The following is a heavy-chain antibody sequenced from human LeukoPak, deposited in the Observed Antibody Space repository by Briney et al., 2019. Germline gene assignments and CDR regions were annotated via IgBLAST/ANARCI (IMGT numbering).Heavy chain of an antibody. CDR2: INPNSGNT. Sequence: ASVKVSRKASGYTFTSYDINWVRQATGQGLEWMGWINPNSGNTGYAQKFQGRVTMTRNTSISTAYMELSSLRSEDTAVYYRARRLLTGYKPFDPWGQGTLVTVSS. J-gene: IGHJ5*02. CDR3: ARRLLTGYKPFDP. D-gene: IGHD3-9*01. CDR1: GYTFTSYD. V-gene: IGHV1-8*01.